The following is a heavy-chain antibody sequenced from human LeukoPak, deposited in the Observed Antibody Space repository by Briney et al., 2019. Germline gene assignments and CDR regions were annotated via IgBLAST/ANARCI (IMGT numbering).Heavy chain of an antibody. CDR3: ARHSPPNYSGRDCFSDYFDY. J-gene: IGHJ4*02. CDR1: GGSISSYY. V-gene: IGHV4-59*01. Sequence: PSETLSLTCTVSGGSISSYYWSWILQVPGKGLEWIGYIYNSGSTNYNPSLNSRVTMSEDTSKNQLSLKLTSVTAADTAVYYCARHSPPNYSGRDCFSDYFDYWGQGTLVTVSS. D-gene: IGHD2-21*02. CDR2: IYNSGST.